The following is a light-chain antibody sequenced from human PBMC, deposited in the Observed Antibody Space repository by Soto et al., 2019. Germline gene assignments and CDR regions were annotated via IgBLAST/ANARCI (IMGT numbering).Light chain of an antibody. CDR1: VSDVGDYNY. Sequence: QSALTQPASVSGSPGQSVTISCTGTVSDVGDYNYVSWYQQHPGTAPKLILYEVSNRPSGISNRFSGSKSGITASLTISGLQPEDKADYYCSSYRTGNTYVFGTGTKLTVL. V-gene: IGLV2-14*01. CDR3: SSYRTGNTYV. CDR2: EVS. J-gene: IGLJ1*01.